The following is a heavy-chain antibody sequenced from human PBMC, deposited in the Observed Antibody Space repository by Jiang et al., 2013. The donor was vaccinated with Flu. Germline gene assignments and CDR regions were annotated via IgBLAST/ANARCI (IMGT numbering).Heavy chain of an antibody. J-gene: IGHJ3*01. D-gene: IGHD2-21*02. CDR1: GFTFSTYD. CDR3: AKEGGDFAFDL. V-gene: IGHV3-23*01. CDR2: ISPTAGIT. Sequence: AASGFTFSTYDMSWVRQAPGKGLEWVSSISGSGGSAISPTAGITYYADSVKGRFTISRDNSKNTLYLQMNSLRAEDTALYYCAKEGGDFAFDLWGQGTRVTVSS.